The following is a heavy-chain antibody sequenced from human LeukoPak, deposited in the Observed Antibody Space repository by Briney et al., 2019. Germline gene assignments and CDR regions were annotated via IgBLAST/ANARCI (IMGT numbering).Heavy chain of an antibody. D-gene: IGHD2-2*01. CDR1: GGSISSGGYS. J-gene: IGHJ3*01. Sequence: ASQTLSLTCAVSGGSISSGGYSWSWIRQPPGKGLEWIGYIYHSGSTYYNPSLKSRVTISVDRSKNQFSLKLSSVTAADTAVYYCARGRTALPDWGQGTMVTVSS. CDR2: IYHSGST. V-gene: IGHV4-30-2*01. CDR3: ARGRTALPD.